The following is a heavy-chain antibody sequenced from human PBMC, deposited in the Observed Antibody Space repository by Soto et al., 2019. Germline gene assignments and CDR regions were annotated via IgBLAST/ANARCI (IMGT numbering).Heavy chain of an antibody. J-gene: IGHJ5*02. V-gene: IGHV1-69*08. Sequence: QVQLVQSGAEVKKPGSSVKVSCKASGGTFSSYTISWVRQAPGQRLEWMGRIIPILGIANYAQKFQGRVTITADKSTSTAYMELRRLRSEDTAVYYCARDARSSFDWFDPWGQGTLVTVSS. CDR3: ARDARSSFDWFDP. CDR1: GGTFSSYT. CDR2: IIPILGIA.